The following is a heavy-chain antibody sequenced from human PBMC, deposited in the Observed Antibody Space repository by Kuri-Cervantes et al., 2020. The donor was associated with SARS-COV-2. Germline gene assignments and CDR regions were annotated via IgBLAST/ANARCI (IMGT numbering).Heavy chain of an antibody. V-gene: IGHV4-59*01. Sequence: GSLRLSCSVSGGSIGSSYWSWIRQPPGRGLEWIGYTSYSGNTNSNPSLKSRVTMSVYTSKNQFSLEMTSVTAADTAIYYCARHYDFWTGYFPFWGQGILVTVSS. CDR2: TSYSGNT. CDR1: GGSIGSSY. CDR3: ARHYDFWTGYFPF. D-gene: IGHD3-3*01. J-gene: IGHJ4*02.